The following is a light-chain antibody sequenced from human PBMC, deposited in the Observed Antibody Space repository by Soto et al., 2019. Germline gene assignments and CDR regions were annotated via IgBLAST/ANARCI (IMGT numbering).Light chain of an antibody. CDR1: QTISGN. CDR3: QQYNNWPYT. V-gene: IGKV3-15*01. Sequence: EIVMTHSPATVSVSPGERATLSCRASQTISGNLAWYQQKPGQAPRLLIYSTSVRATAIPARFSGSGSGTEYTLTISSLQSEDFAVYSCQQYNNWPYTFGQGTNLEIK. CDR2: STS. J-gene: IGKJ2*01.